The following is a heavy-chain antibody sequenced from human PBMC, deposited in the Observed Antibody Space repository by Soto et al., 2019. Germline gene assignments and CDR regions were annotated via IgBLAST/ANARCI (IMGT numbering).Heavy chain of an antibody. CDR3: ARDNNWSLDY. CDR2: IKTDGSFT. D-gene: IGHD1-1*01. J-gene: IGHJ4*02. V-gene: IGHV3-74*01. Sequence: GGSLRLSCAASGFTVSKHWMHWVRQAPGKGLVWVSHIKTDGSFTRDADSVKGRFTISRDNARNTLYLQMNSLRAEDTAVYYCARDNNWSLDYWGQGTLVTVSS. CDR1: GFTVSKHW.